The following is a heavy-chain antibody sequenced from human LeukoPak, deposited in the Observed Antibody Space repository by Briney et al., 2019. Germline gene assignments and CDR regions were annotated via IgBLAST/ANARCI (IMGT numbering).Heavy chain of an antibody. CDR1: GASISSGGYS. Sequence: SETLSLTCTVSGASISSGGYSWSWIRQPPGKGLEWIGYIYHSGSTYYNPSLKSRVTISVDRSKNQFSLKLSSVTAADTAVYYCARGQGSYGDYGWFDPWGQGTLVTVSS. J-gene: IGHJ5*02. D-gene: IGHD4-17*01. CDR2: IYHSGST. CDR3: ARGQGSYGDYGWFDP. V-gene: IGHV4-30-2*01.